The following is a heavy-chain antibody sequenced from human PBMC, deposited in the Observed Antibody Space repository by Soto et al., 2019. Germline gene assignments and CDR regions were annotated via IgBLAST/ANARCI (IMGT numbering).Heavy chain of an antibody. CDR2: IYYSGST. J-gene: IGHJ6*02. Sequence: QVQLQESGPGLVKPSETLSLTCTVSGGSISSYYWSWIRQPPGKGLEWIGYIYYSGSTNYNPSLKSRVTISVDTSKNQFSLKWSSVTAADTAVYYCASDGYSNYRGGMDVWGQGTTVTVSS. CDR1: GGSISSYY. D-gene: IGHD4-4*01. V-gene: IGHV4-59*01. CDR3: ASDGYSNYRGGMDV.